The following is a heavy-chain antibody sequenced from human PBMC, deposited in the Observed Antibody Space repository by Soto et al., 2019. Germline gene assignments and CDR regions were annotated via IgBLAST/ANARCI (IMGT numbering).Heavy chain of an antibody. CDR1: GFTVSSNY. CDR3: ARGIGWVDV. CDR2: VYSGGST. J-gene: IGHJ6*02. Sequence: EVQLVESGGGLVQPGGSLSLSCAATGFTVSSNYMRWFRQAPGKGLEWVSVVYSGGSTYYADSVKGRFTISRDNSKNTLYLQMNSLRAEDTAVYYCARGIGWVDVWGQGTTVTVSS. D-gene: IGHD3-16*01. V-gene: IGHV3-66*01.